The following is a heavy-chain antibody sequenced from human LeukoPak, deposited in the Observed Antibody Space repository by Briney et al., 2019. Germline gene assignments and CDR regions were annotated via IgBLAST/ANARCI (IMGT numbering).Heavy chain of an antibody. CDR2: INHSGST. J-gene: IGHJ3*02. CDR1: GGSFSGYY. V-gene: IGHV4-34*01. Sequence: SETLSLTCAVYGGSFSGYYWSWIRQPPGRGLEWIGEINHSGSTNYNPSLKSRVTISVDTSKNQFSLKLSSVTAADTAVYYCARGNGAFDIWGQGTMVTVSS. CDR3: ARGNGAFDI.